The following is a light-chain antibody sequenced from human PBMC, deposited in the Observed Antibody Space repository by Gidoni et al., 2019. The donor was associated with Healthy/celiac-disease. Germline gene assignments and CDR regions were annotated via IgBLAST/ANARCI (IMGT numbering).Light chain of an antibody. CDR2: AAS. J-gene: IGKJ2*01. CDR3: QQSYSTPRT. V-gene: IGKV1-39*01. Sequence: DIQMTQSPSSLSASVGDSVTITCRASQSISSYLNWYQQKPGKAPKLLSYAASSLQSGVPSRFSGSGSGTDFTITISSLQPEDFATYYCQQSYSTPRTFGQGTKLEIK. CDR1: QSISSY.